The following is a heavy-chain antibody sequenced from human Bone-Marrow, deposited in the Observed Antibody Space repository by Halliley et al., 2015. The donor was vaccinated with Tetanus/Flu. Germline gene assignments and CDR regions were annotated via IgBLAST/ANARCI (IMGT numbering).Heavy chain of an antibody. Sequence: TLSLTCTVSGVIIRSGGYYWSWIRQHPGKNLEWIGYIYYSGTTYYNASLKSRVTISVDTSKNQFSLKLWSVTAADTAVYYCARSSLFVQERVYYFDYWGQGTLVTVSS. CDR1: GVIIRSGGYY. J-gene: IGHJ4*02. V-gene: IGHV4-31*03. D-gene: IGHD2-21*01. CDR3: ARSSLFVQERVYYFDY. CDR2: IYYSGTT.